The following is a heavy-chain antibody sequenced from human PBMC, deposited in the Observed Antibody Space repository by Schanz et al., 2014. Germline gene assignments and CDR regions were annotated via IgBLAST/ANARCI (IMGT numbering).Heavy chain of an antibody. D-gene: IGHD2-15*01. V-gene: IGHV1-2*06. CDR3: ATCSGGTCHAKPVLDN. CDR1: RYPFTAYY. Sequence: QVHLVQSGSEVKKPGASVKVSCKASRYPFTAYYMHWVRQAPGQGLEWMGRINPNSGDTNYAQKFQGRVTMTRDTSTSTAYMELSRLRSEDTAVYYCATCSGGTCHAKPVLDNWGQGTLVTVSS. J-gene: IGHJ4*02. CDR2: INPNSGDT.